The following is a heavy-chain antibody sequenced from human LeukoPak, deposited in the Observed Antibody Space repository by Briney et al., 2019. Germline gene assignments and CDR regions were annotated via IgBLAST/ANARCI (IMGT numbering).Heavy chain of an antibody. CDR1: GGSISSSIYY. CDR2: IYYSGST. Sequence: SETLSLTCTVSGGSISSSIYYWGWIRQPPGKGLEWIGSIYYSGSTYYNPSPKSRVTISVDTSKNQFSLKLKSVTAADMAVYYCARLADCSSTSCYDHWGQGTLVTVSS. J-gene: IGHJ4*02. CDR3: ARLADCSSTSCYDH. D-gene: IGHD2-2*01. V-gene: IGHV4-39*01.